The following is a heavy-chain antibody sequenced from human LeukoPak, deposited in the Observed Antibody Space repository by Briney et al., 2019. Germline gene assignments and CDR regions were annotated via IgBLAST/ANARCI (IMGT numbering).Heavy chain of an antibody. Sequence: PGGSLRLSCAASGFTFNTYWMSWVREAPGKGLEWVANIKEDESEKYYVDSVKGRFTISRDNAKNSLYLQMNSLRAEDTAMYYCARVRTLWTYYGIDVWGQGTTATVSS. CDR1: GFTFNTYW. J-gene: IGHJ6*02. CDR2: IKEDESEK. V-gene: IGHV3-7*01. CDR3: ARVRTLWTYYGIDV. D-gene: IGHD3/OR15-3a*01.